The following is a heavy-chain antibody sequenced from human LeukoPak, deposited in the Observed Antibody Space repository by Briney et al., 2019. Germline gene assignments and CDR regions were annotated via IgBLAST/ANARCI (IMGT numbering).Heavy chain of an antibody. D-gene: IGHD2-2*01. CDR1: GFTFVDYG. J-gene: IGHJ4*02. CDR2: INYNGAIT. CDR3: ARDRLGPSFSISHLDL. Sequence: RPGGSLRLSCATSGFTFVDYGLSWVRRAPGKGLEWLCAINYNGAITDYADSVKGRFTISRDNAKNSLYLRVDSLRAEDTALYCARDRLGPSFSISHLDLWGQGTLVTVSS. V-gene: IGHV3-20*01.